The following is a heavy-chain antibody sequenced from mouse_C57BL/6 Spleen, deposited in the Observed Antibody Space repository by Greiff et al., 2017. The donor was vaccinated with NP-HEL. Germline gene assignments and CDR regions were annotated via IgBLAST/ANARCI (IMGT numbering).Heavy chain of an antibody. CDR2: IYPGDGDT. V-gene: IGHV1-82*01. D-gene: IGHD2-1*01. Sequence: VQLQQSGPELVKPGASVKISCKASGYAFSSSWMNWVKQRPGKGLEWIGRIYPGDGDTKYNGKFKGKATLTADKSSSTAYMQLSSLTSEDSAVYFCARSYYGNYFDYWGQGTTLTVSS. J-gene: IGHJ2*01. CDR3: ARSYYGNYFDY. CDR1: GYAFSSSW.